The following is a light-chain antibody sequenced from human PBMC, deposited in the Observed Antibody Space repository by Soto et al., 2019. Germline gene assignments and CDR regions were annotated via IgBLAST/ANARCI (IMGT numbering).Light chain of an antibody. V-gene: IGLV2-14*01. J-gene: IGLJ3*02. CDR1: SSDFGGYNF. CDR2: EVS. Sequence: QSALTQPASVSGSPGQSITISCTGTSSDFGGYNFVSWFQQHPGKAPKLMIYEVSNRPSGVSNRFSGSKSGNTASLTISGLQAEDEADYYCSSFTVSNTWVFGGGTKVTVL. CDR3: SSFTVSNTWV.